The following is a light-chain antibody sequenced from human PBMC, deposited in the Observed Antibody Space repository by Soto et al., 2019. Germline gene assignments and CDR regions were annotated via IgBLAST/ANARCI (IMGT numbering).Light chain of an antibody. J-gene: IGLJ1*01. V-gene: IGLV2-14*01. CDR2: EFS. CDR1: SRDDGGYNY. Sequence: QSVLTQPASVSGSPGQSITISCTGTSRDDGGYNYVSWYQQHPGKAPKLMIYEFSNRPSGVSNRFSGSKSGNTASLTISGLQAEDEADYHWSSYTSSSTSYVFGTGTKVTVL. CDR3: SSYTSSSTSYV.